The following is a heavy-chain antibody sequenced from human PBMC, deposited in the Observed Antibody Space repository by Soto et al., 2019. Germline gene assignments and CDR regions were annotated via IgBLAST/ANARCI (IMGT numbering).Heavy chain of an antibody. V-gene: IGHV3-15*07. Sequence: EVQLVESGGGLVKPGGSLRLSCAASGFTFNDAWMNWVRQAPGKGLEWVGRIKSKTDGGTTDCAAPVKGRFTISRDDLQNTLYLQMNGLKTEDTGVYYCITDLGDFWGQGTLVTVS. CDR3: ITDLGDF. CDR2: IKSKTDGGTT. CDR1: GFTFNDAW. J-gene: IGHJ4*02. D-gene: IGHD3-16*01.